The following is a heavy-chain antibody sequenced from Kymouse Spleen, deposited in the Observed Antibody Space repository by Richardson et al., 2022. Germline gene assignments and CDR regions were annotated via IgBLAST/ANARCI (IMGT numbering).Heavy chain of an antibody. V-gene: IGHV4-39*01. Sequence: QLQLQESGPGLVKPSETLSLTCTVSGGSISSSSYYWGWIRQPPGKGLEWIGSIYYSGSTYYNPSLKSRVTISVDTSKNQFSLKLSSVTAADTAVYYCARDSSSWYVLYYYYGMDVWGQGTTVTVSS. D-gene: IGHD6-13*01. CDR3: ARDSSSWYVLYYYYGMDV. CDR2: IYYSGST. J-gene: IGHJ6*02. CDR1: GGSISSSSYY.